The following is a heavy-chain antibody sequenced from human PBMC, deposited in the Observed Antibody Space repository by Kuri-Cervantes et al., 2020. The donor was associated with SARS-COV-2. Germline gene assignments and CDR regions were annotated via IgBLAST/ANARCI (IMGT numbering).Heavy chain of an antibody. D-gene: IGHD3-3*01. CDR2: ISYDGSNK. CDR1: GFSFSNYA. CDR3: ARGTLVPYYYDALDV. Sequence: GESLKISCAASGFSFSNYAMHWVRQAPGKGLEWVAVISYDGSNKYYADSVKGRFTISRDNSKSTLYLQMNSLRAEDTAVYYCARGTLVPYYYDALDVWGQGTTVTVSS. J-gene: IGHJ6*02. V-gene: IGHV3-30-3*01.